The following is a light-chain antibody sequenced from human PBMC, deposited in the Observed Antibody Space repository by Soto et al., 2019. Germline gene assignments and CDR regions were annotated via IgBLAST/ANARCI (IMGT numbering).Light chain of an antibody. V-gene: IGKV1-27*01. CDR2: AAS. CDR1: QGIANY. J-gene: IGKJ3*01. CDR3: QKYNSASFT. Sequence: DIQMTQSPSSLSASVGDRVTITCRASQGIANYLAWYQQKPGKVPKLLIYAASTLQSGVPSRFSGSGSGTDFTLTISSLQPEHVATYYCQKYNSASFTFGPGTKVDIK.